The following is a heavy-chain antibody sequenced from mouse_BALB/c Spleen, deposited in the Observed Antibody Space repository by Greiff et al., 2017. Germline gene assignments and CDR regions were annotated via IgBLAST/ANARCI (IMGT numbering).Heavy chain of an antibody. CDR2: IWAGGST. Sequence: VQLQQSGPGLVAPSQSLSITCTVSGFSLTSYGVHWVRQPPGKGLEWLGVIWAGGSTNYNSALMSRLSISKDNSKSQVFLKMNSLQTDDTAMYYCAREDRYDGYAMDYWGQGTSVTVSS. CDR1: GFSLTSYG. V-gene: IGHV2-9*02. J-gene: IGHJ4*01. D-gene: IGHD2-14*01. CDR3: AREDRYDGYAMDY.